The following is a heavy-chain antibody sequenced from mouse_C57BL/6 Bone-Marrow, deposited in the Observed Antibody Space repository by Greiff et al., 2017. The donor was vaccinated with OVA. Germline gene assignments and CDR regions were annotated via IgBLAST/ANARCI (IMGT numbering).Heavy chain of an antibody. CDR2: VDPENGYT. J-gene: IGHJ2*01. V-gene: IGHV14-4*01. CDR1: GFNIKDDY. CDR3: TTYRY. Sequence: VQLKQSGAELVRTGASVKLSCTASGFNIKDDYMHWVKQRPEQGLEWIGWVDPENGYTEYASKFQGKATITADTSSNTAYLQLSSLTSEDTAVYYCTTYRYWGQGTTLTVSS.